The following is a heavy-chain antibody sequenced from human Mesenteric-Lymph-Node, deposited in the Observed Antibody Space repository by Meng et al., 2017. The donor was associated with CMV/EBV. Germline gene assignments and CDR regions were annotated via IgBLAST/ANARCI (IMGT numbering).Heavy chain of an antibody. CDR1: GFSLSTSGVG. D-gene: IGHD6-13*01. CDR3: AHSSGIAAAGPFYFDY. J-gene: IGHJ4*02. CDR2: IYWDDDK. Sequence: QITLKESGPTLVKPTQTLTLTFTFSGFSLSTSGVGVDWIRQPPGKALEWLALIYWDDDKRYSPSLKSRLTITKDTSKNQVVLTMTNMDPVDTATYYCAHSSGIAAAGPFYFDYWGQGTLVTVSS. V-gene: IGHV2-5*02.